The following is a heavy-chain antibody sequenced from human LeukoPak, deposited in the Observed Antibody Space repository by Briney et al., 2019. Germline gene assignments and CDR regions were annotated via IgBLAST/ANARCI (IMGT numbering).Heavy chain of an antibody. V-gene: IGHV4-34*01. J-gene: IGHJ4*02. CDR3: ARWGDYFDY. CDR1: GGSFSGYY. D-gene: IGHD3-16*01. CDR2: INHSGST. Sequence: PSETLSLTCAVYGGSFSGYYWSWIRQPPGKGLEWIGEINHSGSTHYNPSLKSRVTISVDTSKTQFSLKLSSVTAADTAVYYCARWGDYFDYWGQGTLVTVSS.